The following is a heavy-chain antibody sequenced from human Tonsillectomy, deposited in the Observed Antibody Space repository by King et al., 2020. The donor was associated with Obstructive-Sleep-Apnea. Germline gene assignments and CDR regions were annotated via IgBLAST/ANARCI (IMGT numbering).Heavy chain of an antibody. Sequence: QLVQSGAEVKKPGESLKISCKGSGYTFANNWIAWVRQMPGKGLEWMGIINPADSDTRYSPSFRGQVTISADKSISTASLQWSSLKASDSAIYFCARHLSWDRGMDVWGQGTTVTVSS. D-gene: IGHD1-26*01. CDR3: ARHLSWDRGMDV. CDR1: GYTFANNW. V-gene: IGHV5-51*01. CDR2: INPADSDT. J-gene: IGHJ6*02.